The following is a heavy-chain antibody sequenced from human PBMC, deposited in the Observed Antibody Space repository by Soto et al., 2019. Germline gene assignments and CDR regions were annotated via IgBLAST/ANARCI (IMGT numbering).Heavy chain of an antibody. CDR1: GGSISSGDYY. J-gene: IGHJ6*02. D-gene: IGHD1-26*01. CDR2: IYYSGST. Sequence: SETLSLTCTVSGGSISSGDYYWSWIRQPPGKGLEWIGYIYYSGSTYYNPSLKSRVTISVDTSKNQFSLKLSSVTAADTAVYYCARAGVRIVGATIYYYYGMDVWGQGTTVTVSS. V-gene: IGHV4-30-4*01. CDR3: ARAGVRIVGATIYYYYGMDV.